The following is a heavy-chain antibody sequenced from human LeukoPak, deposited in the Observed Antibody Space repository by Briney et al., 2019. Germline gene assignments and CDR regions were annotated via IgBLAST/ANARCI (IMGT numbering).Heavy chain of an antibody. CDR2: IYSGGST. J-gene: IGHJ6*03. D-gene: IGHD6-13*01. V-gene: IGHV3-53*01. Sequence: PGGSLRLSCAASGFTVSSNYMSWVRQAPGKGLEWVSVIYSGGSTYYTASVKGRFTISRDNSKNPLSLQMNSLRAEDTAVYYCARDIAGARYYYDYMDVWGKGTTVTVSS. CDR1: GFTVSSNY. CDR3: ARDIAGARYYYDYMDV.